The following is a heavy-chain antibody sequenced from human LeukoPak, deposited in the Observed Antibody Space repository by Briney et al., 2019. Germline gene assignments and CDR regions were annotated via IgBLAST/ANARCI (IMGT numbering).Heavy chain of an antibody. V-gene: IGHV7-4-1*02. D-gene: IGHD2-2*01. CDR3: ARQGPGYCGTTSCYGVDY. J-gene: IGHJ4*02. Sequence: ASVKVSCKASGYTFTKYAMNWVRQAPGQGLEWMGWINTITGNPKYAQDFTGRFVFSLDTSVSTAYLQISSLKAEDTAVYYCARQGPGYCGTTSCYGVDYWGQGTLVTVSS. CDR2: INTITGNP. CDR1: GYTFTKYA.